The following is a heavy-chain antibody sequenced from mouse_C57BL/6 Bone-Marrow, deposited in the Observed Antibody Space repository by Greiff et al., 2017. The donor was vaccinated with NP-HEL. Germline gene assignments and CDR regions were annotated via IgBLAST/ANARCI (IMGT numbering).Heavy chain of an antibody. J-gene: IGHJ2*01. Sequence: QVQLQQSGAELMKPGASVKLSCKATGYTFTGYWIEWVKQRPGHGLEWIGEILPGSGSTNYNEKFKGKATFTADTSSNTAYMQLSSLTTEDSAIYYCGRRGYTITTVVAPFDYWGQGTTLTVSS. V-gene: IGHV1-9*01. D-gene: IGHD1-1*01. CDR1: GYTFTGYW. CDR2: ILPGSGST. CDR3: GRRGYTITTVVAPFDY.